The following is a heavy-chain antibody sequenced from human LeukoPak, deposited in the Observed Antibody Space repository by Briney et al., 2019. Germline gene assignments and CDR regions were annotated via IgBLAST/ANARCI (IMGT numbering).Heavy chain of an antibody. V-gene: IGHV3-69-1*01. Sequence: GGSLRLSCAASGLTFSNYAMSWVRQAPGKGLEWVSVISGSGTIYYADSVKGRFTISRDNAKNSLYLQMNSLRAEDTAVYYCARDRGLLGYWGQGTLVTVSS. J-gene: IGHJ4*02. CDR2: ISGSGTI. CDR1: GLTFSNYA. CDR3: ARDRGLLGY.